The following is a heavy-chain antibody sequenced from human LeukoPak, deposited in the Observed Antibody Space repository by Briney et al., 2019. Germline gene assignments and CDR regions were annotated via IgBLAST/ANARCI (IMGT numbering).Heavy chain of an antibody. D-gene: IGHD3-22*01. Sequence: ASVKVSCKASGYTFTGYYMHCVRQAPGQGLEWMGWINPNSGGTNYAQKFQSRVTMTRDTSISTAYMELSRLRSDDTAVYYCAREPIYYDSSGYYYSGYFDYWGQGTLVTVSS. CDR2: INPNSGGT. CDR3: AREPIYYDSSGYYYSGYFDY. V-gene: IGHV1-2*02. J-gene: IGHJ4*02. CDR1: GYTFTGYY.